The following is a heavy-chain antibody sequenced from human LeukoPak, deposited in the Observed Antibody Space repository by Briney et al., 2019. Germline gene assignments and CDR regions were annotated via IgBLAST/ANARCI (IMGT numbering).Heavy chain of an antibody. CDR2: ISYDGSNK. CDR1: GFTFSSYG. D-gene: IGHD2/OR15-2a*01. Sequence: PGRSLRLSCAASGFTFSSYGMHWVRQAPGKGLEWVAVISYDGSNKYYADSVKGRFTISRDNSKNTLYLQMNSLRAEDTAVYYCAKRDYVDSTTYAPLFDYWGQGTLVTVSS. J-gene: IGHJ4*02. V-gene: IGHV3-30*18. CDR3: AKRDYVDSTTYAPLFDY.